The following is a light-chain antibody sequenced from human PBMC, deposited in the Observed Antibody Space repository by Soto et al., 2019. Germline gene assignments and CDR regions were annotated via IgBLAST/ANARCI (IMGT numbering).Light chain of an antibody. CDR1: QSLGGN. V-gene: IGKV3-15*01. CDR3: QQYSNWPPGT. CDR2: RAS. Sequence: EIVMTQSPATLAVSPGDTVTLSCRASQSLGGNLAWYQQKPGQAPRPFIFRASSRATGVPARFSASGSGTEFTLTISELQSEDFAVYYCQQYSNWPPGTLGLGTKVDIK. J-gene: IGKJ1*01.